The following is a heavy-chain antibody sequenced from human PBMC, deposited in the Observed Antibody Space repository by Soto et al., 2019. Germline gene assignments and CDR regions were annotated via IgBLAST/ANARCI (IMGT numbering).Heavy chain of an antibody. Sequence: GGSLRLSCAASGFTFSSFWMHWVRQAPGKGLEWVSRASPDGTSTSYADSVKGRFTISRDNAKNTLFMQMNSLRAEDTAVYYCTRHGSGDYFLFDPWGQGTLVTVSS. D-gene: IGHD4-17*01. CDR2: ASPDGTST. CDR3: TRHGSGDYFLFDP. J-gene: IGHJ5*02. CDR1: GFTFSSFW. V-gene: IGHV3-74*01.